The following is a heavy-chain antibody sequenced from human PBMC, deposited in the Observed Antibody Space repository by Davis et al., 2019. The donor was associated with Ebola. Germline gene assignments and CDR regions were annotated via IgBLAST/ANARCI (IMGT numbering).Heavy chain of an antibody. V-gene: IGHV4-59*01. CDR2: IYYSGST. Sequence: SETLSLTCAVYGGSFSGYYWSWIRQPPGKGLEWIGYIYYSGSTNYNPSLKSRVTISVDTSKNQFSLKLSSVTAADTAVYYCASSYSSGWYAFDIWGQGTMVTVSS. D-gene: IGHD6-19*01. CDR1: GGSFSGYY. J-gene: IGHJ3*02. CDR3: ASSYSSGWYAFDI.